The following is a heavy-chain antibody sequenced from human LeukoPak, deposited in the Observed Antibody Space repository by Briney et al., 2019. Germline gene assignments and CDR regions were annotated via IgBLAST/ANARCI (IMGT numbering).Heavy chain of an antibody. D-gene: IGHD3-10*01. V-gene: IGHV4-39*01. CDR3: ASYGPPFDY. Sequence: SETLSLTCTVSGDSISSSSHYWGWIRQSLGTGLEWIATIYYSGSTYYNPSLKSRVTIAIDTSKNQFSLKLSSVTAADTAVYYCASYGPPFDYWGQGTLVTVSS. J-gene: IGHJ4*02. CDR1: GDSISSSSHY. CDR2: IYYSGST.